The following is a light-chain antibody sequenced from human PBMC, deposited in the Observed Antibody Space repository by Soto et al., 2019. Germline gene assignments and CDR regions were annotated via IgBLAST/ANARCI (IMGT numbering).Light chain of an antibody. CDR3: QQYGSSSLT. J-gene: IGKJ4*01. Sequence: EIVLTQSPGTLSLSPGERATLSCRASQSVSSSYLAWYQQKPGQAPRLLIYGASSRATGIPDRFSGSGSGTAFTLTISRLEPEDFAVYYCQQYGSSSLTCGGGTKVEIK. CDR1: QSVSSSY. V-gene: IGKV3-20*01. CDR2: GAS.